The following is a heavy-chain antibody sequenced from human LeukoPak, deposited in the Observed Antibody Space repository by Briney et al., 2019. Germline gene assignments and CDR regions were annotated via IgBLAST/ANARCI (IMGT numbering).Heavy chain of an antibody. CDR1: GYTFTGYY. CDR3: ARALLGTKTLKGHLDY. D-gene: IGHD7-27*01. CDR2: INPNSGGT. J-gene: IGHJ4*02. V-gene: IGHV1-2*02. Sequence: ASVKVSCKASGYTFTGYYMHWLRQAPAQGLEWMGWINPNSGGTNYAQKFQGRVTMNRDTSISTAYMELSRLRSDDTAVYYCARALLGTKTLKGHLDYWGQGTLVTVSS.